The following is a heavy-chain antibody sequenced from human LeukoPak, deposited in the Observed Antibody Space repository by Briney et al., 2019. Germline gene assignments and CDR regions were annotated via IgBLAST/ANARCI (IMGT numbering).Heavy chain of an antibody. CDR2: ISAYNGNT. J-gene: IGHJ4*02. CDR1: GYTFTSYG. D-gene: IGHD3-9*01. Sequence: GASVKVSCKASGYTFTSYGISWVRQAPGQGLEWMGWISAYNGNTNYAQKLQGRVTMTTDTSTSTAYMELRSLRSDDTAVYYCARDLRIFLTGYSFWLDYWGQGTLVTVSS. V-gene: IGHV1-18*01. CDR3: ARDLRIFLTGYSFWLDY.